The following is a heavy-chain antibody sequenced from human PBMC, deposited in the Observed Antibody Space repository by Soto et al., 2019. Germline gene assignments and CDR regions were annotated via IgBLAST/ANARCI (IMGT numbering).Heavy chain of an antibody. D-gene: IGHD3-22*01. J-gene: IGHJ5*02. CDR1: GYTFTSYG. Sequence: ASVKVSCKASGYTFTSYGISWVRQAPGQGLEWMGWISAYNGNTNYAQKLQGRVTMTTDTSTSTAYRELRSLRSDDTAVYYCARDALYYYDSSGTVRRYNWFDPWGQGTLVTVSS. CDR3: ARDALYYYDSSGTVRRYNWFDP. CDR2: ISAYNGNT. V-gene: IGHV1-18*01.